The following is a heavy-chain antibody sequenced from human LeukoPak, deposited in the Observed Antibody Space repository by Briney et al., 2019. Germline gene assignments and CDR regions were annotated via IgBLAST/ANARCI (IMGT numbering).Heavy chain of an antibody. CDR2: IVVGSGNT. J-gene: IGHJ4*02. V-gene: IGHV1-58*01. CDR3: AADVIYESD. CDR1: GFTFSNSA. Sequence: SVKVSCKTSGFTFSNSALQWLRQARGQRLEWIGWIVVGSGNTNYAQKFQKRVTITRDMSTSTAYMELSSLRSEDTAVYYCAADVIYESDWGQGTLVTVSS. D-gene: IGHD2/OR15-2a*01.